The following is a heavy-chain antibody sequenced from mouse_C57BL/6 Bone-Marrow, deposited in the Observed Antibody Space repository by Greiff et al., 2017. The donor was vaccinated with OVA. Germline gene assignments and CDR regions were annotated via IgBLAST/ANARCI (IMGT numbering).Heavy chain of an antibody. Sequence: QVHVKQPGAELVKPGASVKLSCKASGYTFTSYWMHWVKQRPGQGLEWIGMIHPNSGSTNYNEKFKSKATLTVDKSSSTAYMQLSSLTSEDSAVYYCAILWLRRYWGQGTLVTVSA. J-gene: IGHJ3*01. V-gene: IGHV1-64*01. D-gene: IGHD2-2*01. CDR1: GYTFTSYW. CDR3: AILWLRRY. CDR2: IHPNSGST.